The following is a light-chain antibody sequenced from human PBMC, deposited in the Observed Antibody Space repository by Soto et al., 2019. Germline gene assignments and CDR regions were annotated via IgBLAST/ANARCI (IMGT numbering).Light chain of an antibody. V-gene: IGKV3-20*01. CDR2: GVP. Sequence: EIVLTQSPGTLSLSPGERATLSCRASESGNSTSLAWYQHKPGQAPRLLMYGVPSRATGIPARFSGSGSVTYSTLTINTLEPEDVAVYFCQQYDNSVLTFGQGTKVEIK. J-gene: IGKJ1*01. CDR3: QQYDNSVLT. CDR1: ESGNSTS.